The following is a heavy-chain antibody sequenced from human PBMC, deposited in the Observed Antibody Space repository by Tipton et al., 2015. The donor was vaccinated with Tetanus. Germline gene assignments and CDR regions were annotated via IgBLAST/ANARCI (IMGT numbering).Heavy chain of an antibody. CDR2: ITNTGSSA. CDR3: ARPSDKLRYYGMDV. V-gene: IGHV3-11*01. Sequence: SLRLSCAPSRFTFNDYYMGWFRQAPGKGLEWVSYITNTGSSAFYADSVKGRFTISRDNAQQSLFLQMNNLGAEDTAVYYCARPSDKLRYYGMDVWGQGTTVTVSS. CDR1: RFTFNDYY. J-gene: IGHJ6*02. D-gene: IGHD6-6*01.